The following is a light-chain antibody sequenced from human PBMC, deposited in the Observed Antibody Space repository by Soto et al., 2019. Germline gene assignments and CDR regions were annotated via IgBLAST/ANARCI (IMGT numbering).Light chain of an antibody. CDR2: SNN. J-gene: IGLJ1*01. CDR3: AAWDDSLNGYV. Sequence: QSVLTQPPSASGTPGQRVTISCSGSSSNIGSNHVNWYQHLPGTTPKLLIYSNNQRPSGVPYRFSGSKSGTSASLAISGLQYEDEADYYCAAWDDSLNGYVFGIGTKLTVL. CDR1: SSNIGSNH. V-gene: IGLV1-44*01.